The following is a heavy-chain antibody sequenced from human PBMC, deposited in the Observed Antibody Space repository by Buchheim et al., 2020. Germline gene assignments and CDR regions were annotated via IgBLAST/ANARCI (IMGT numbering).Heavy chain of an antibody. CDR2: INSDGSST. Sequence: EVQLVESGGGLVQPGGSLRLSCAASGFTFSSYWMHWVRQAPGKGLVWVSRINSDGSSTSYADSVKGRFTISRDNAKNTLYLQMNSLRAEDTAVYYCARGDYCTGGVCYLYYYYYGMDVWGQGTT. V-gene: IGHV3-74*01. CDR1: GFTFSSYW. D-gene: IGHD2-8*02. CDR3: ARGDYCTGGVCYLYYYYYGMDV. J-gene: IGHJ6*02.